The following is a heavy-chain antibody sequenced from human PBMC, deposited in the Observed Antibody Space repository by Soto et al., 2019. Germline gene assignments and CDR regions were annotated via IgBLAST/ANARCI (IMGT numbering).Heavy chain of an antibody. J-gene: IGHJ6*02. Sequence: QVQLQESGPGLVKPSETLSLTCTISGGPMNNYYCSWFRQPRGQGLEWIGYMGYNGFTRYIPSLRSRVAIALDTAKNQFSLNLSSVTAADPALYYFARQGFVELHGLVDVWGQGIMVTVSS. CDR3: ARQGFVELHGLVDV. V-gene: IGHV4-59*08. D-gene: IGHD3-10*01. CDR2: MGYNGFT. CDR1: GGPMNNYY.